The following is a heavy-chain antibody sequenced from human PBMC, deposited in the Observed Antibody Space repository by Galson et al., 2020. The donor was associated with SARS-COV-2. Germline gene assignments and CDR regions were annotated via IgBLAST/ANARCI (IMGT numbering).Heavy chain of an antibody. D-gene: IGHD6-19*01. V-gene: IGHV1-18*01. CDR2: INTHNGNT. CDR3: VRDTGIAVVYFDS. Sequence: ASVKVSCKTSGYTFANYGITWVRQAPGQGLEWMGWINTHNGNTDFAQNFQDRVTMTTDTSTSTAYMELRNLRSDDTAVYYCVRDTGIAVVYFDSWCQGTLVTVSS. CDR1: GYTFANYG. J-gene: IGHJ4*02.